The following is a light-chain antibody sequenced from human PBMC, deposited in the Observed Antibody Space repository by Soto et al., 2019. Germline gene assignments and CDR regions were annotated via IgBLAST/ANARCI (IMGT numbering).Light chain of an antibody. CDR2: DVT. V-gene: IGLV2-14*01. CDR1: SSDVGGYNY. CDR3: SSYTRTISLV. J-gene: IGLJ3*02. Sequence: QSALTQPASVSGSPGQSITISCTGTSSDVGGYNYVSWYQQHPGKAPRLMIYDVTNRPSGVSNRFSGSKSGNTASLTISGLQAEDEADYYCSSYTRTISLVFGGGTKLTVL.